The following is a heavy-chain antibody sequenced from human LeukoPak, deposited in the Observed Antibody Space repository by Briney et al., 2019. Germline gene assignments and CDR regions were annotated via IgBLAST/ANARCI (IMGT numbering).Heavy chain of an antibody. CDR3: ARAKGSSWYGAHLDY. V-gene: IGHV1-18*01. J-gene: IGHJ4*02. D-gene: IGHD6-13*01. CDR1: GYTFNSYG. Sequence: ASVKVSCKASGYTFNSYGISWVRQAPGQGLEWMGWVSAYNGNTNYAQKLQGRVTMTTDTSTSTAYMELRSLRSDDTAVYYCARAKGSSWYGAHLDYWGQGTLVTVSS. CDR2: VSAYNGNT.